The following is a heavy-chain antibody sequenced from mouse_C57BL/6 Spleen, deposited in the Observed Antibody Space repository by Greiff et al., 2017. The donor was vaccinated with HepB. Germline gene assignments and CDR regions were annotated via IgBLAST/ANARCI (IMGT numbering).Heavy chain of an antibody. CDR3: AKTNYGSIYGYFDV. CDR2: IWRGGST. Sequence: VQLQQSGPGLVQPSQSLSITCTVSGFSLTSYGVHWVRQSPGKGLEWLGVIWRGGSTDYNAAFMSRLSITKDNSKSQVFFKMNSLQADDTAIYYCAKTNYGSIYGYFDVWGTGTTLTASS. J-gene: IGHJ1*03. V-gene: IGHV2-5*01. CDR1: GFSLTSYG. D-gene: IGHD1-1*01.